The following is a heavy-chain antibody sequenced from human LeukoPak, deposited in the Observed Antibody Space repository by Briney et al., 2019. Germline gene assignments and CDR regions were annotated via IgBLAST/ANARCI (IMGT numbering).Heavy chain of an antibody. CDR2: IYPHD. Sequence: GESLKISCKGSGYSFVSYWMAWVRQMPGKGLEWMGTIYPHDSPSFQGQVTISADKSINTAYLQWSSLKASDTAMYYCARQGPSELLGNSNWFDPWGQGTLVTVSS. J-gene: IGHJ5*02. V-gene: IGHV5-51*01. CDR3: ARQGPSELLGNSNWFDP. D-gene: IGHD5-12*01. CDR1: GYSFVSYW.